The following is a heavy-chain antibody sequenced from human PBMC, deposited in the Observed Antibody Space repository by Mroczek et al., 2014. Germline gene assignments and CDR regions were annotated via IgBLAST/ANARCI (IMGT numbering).Heavy chain of an antibody. J-gene: IGHJ4*02. CDR3: AREGDKAAAGQDFDY. V-gene: IGHV3-33*01. CDR2: IWYDGSNK. D-gene: IGHD6-13*01. Sequence: QVQLQESGGGVVQPGRSLRLSCAASGFTFSSYGMHWVRQAPGKGLEWVAVIWYDGSNKYYADSVKGRFTISRDNSKNTLYLQMNSLRAEDTAVYYCAREGDKAAAGQDFDYWGQGTLVTVSS. CDR1: GFTFSSYG.